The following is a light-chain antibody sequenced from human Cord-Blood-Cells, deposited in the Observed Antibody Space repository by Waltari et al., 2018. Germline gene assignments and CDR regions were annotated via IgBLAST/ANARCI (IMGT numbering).Light chain of an antibody. CDR2: GES. CDR1: QSVSSN. Sequence: EIVMTQSPATLSVSPGERATLPCRASQSVSSNLAWYQQKPGQAPRLLIYGESTRATGIPARFSGSGSGTEFTLTISSLQSEDFAVYYCQQYNNWPPVYTFGQGTKLEIK. CDR3: QQYNNWPPVYT. J-gene: IGKJ2*01. V-gene: IGKV3-15*01.